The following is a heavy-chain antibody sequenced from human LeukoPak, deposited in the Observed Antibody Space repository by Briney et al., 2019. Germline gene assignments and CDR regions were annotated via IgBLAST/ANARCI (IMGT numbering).Heavy chain of an antibody. CDR2: ISYDGSNK. V-gene: IGHV3-30-3*01. CDR1: GVTFSSYA. CDR3: ACGNWYSSSWANQVDY. Sequence: GGSLRLSCAASGVTFSSYAMHWVRQAPGKGLEWVAVISYDGSNKYYADSVKGRFTISRDNSKNTLYLQMNSLRAEDTAVYYCACGNWYSSSWANQVDYWGQGTLVTVSS. D-gene: IGHD6-13*01. J-gene: IGHJ4*02.